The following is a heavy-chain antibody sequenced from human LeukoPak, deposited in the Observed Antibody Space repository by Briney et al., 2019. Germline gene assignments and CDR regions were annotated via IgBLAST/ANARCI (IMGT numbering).Heavy chain of an antibody. Sequence: ASVKVSCKASGYTFTSYGISWVRQAPGQGLEWMGRISAYNGNTNYAQKLQGRVTMTTDTSTSTAYMELKTLRSDDTAVYYCARETGEPPNIRSGDFDYWGQGTPVTVSS. V-gene: IGHV1-18*01. D-gene: IGHD1-1*01. CDR1: GYTFTSYG. CDR3: ARETGEPPNIRSGDFDY. CDR2: ISAYNGNT. J-gene: IGHJ4*02.